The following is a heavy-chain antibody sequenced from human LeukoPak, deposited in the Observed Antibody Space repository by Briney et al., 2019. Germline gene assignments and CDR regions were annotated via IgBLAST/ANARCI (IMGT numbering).Heavy chain of an antibody. Sequence: GGSLRLSCAVSGFTFSSYWMSWVRQAPGKGLEWVAIIKQDGSEKYYVDSVKGRFTISRDNAKNSLYLQMNSLRAEDTAVYYCARGSHYYDSSGYYAAGYWGQGTLVTVSS. CDR3: ARGSHYYDSSGYYAAGY. V-gene: IGHV3-7*04. D-gene: IGHD3-22*01. CDR1: GFTFSSYW. J-gene: IGHJ4*02. CDR2: IKQDGSEK.